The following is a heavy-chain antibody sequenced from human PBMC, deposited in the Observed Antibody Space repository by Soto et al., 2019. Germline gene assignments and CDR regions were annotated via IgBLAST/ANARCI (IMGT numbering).Heavy chain of an antibody. CDR1: GYTLTELS. D-gene: IGHD2-15*01. CDR2: FDPEDGET. J-gene: IGHJ3*02. CDR3: ATGLLNPDAFDI. V-gene: IGHV1-24*01. Sequence: ASVKVSCKVSGYTLTELSMHWVRQAPGKGLEWMGGFDPEDGETIYAQKSQGRVTMTEDTSTDTAYMELSSLRSEDTAVYYCATGLLNPDAFDIWGQGTMVTVSS.